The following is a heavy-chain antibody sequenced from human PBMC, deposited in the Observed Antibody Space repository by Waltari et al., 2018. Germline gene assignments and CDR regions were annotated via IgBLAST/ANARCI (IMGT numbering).Heavy chain of an antibody. CDR1: GYAINSGFY. V-gene: IGHV4-38-2*01. CDR2: IYHEGTT. D-gene: IGHD2-2*03. Sequence: QVQLQESGPGLVKPSETLSLPCDLSGYAINSGFYWGWIRQTPGKGLGWIATIYHEGTTFYNPSLTSRVTTSMDMSKNQFSLKLKSVTAADTAVYYCTRQVLGYCTSAACRRLESWGQGTLVTVSS. J-gene: IGHJ4*02. CDR3: TRQVLGYCTSAACRRLES.